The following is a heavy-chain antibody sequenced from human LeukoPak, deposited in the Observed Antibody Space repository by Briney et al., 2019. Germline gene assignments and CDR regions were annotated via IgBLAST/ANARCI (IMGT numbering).Heavy chain of an antibody. D-gene: IGHD5-18*01. Sequence: SETLSLTCAVYGGSFSGHYWSWIRQPPGKGLEWIGEINHSGSTNYNPSLKSRVTISVDTSKNQFSLRLSSVTAADTAVYYCARGVYGYDYWGQGTLVTVSS. V-gene: IGHV4-34*01. CDR3: ARGVYGYDY. CDR2: INHSGST. CDR1: GGSFSGHY. J-gene: IGHJ4*02.